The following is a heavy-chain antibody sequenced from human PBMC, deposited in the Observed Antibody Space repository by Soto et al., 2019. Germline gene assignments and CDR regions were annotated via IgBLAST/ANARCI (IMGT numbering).Heavy chain of an antibody. Sequence: QVQLVQSGAEVKKPGSSVKVSCKASGGTFSSYAISWVRQAPGQGLEWMGGIIPIFGTANYAQKFQGRVTITADESTSTAXMXXSXLRSEDTAVYYCAXXXXXXXXXXXXXXXPGRGQNNWFDPXG. V-gene: IGHV1-69*01. J-gene: IGHJ5*02. CDR1: GGTFSSYA. CDR2: IIPIFGTA. CDR3: AXXXXXXXXXXXXXXXPGRGQNNWFDP. D-gene: IGHD3-10*01.